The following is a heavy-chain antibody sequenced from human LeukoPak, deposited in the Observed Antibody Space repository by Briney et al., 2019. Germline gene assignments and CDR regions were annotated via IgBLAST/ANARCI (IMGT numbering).Heavy chain of an antibody. CDR1: GGSITGYY. D-gene: IGHD3-10*01. CDR2: IYYSGSA. CDR3: GGAGGRVDY. V-gene: IGHV4-59*01. J-gene: IGHJ4*02. Sequence: SETLSLTCTVSGGSITGYYWSWIRQPPGKALEWIGYIYYSGSAYYNPSLKSRVTISVDTSKNQFSLRLSSVTAADTAVYYCGGAGGRVDYWGQGTLVTVSS.